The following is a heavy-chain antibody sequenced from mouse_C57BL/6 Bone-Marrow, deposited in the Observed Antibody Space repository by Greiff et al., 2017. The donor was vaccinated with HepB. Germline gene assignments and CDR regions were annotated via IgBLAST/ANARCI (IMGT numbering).Heavy chain of an antibody. CDR1: GFNIKDDY. V-gene: IGHV14-4*01. Sequence: VHVKQSGAELVRPGASVKLSCTASGFNIKDDYMHWVKQRPEQGLEWIGWIDPENGDTEYASKFQGKATITADTSSNTAYLQLSSLTSEDTAVYYCTTGGYYGSREDYWGQGTSVTVSS. CDR2: IDPENGDT. D-gene: IGHD1-1*01. J-gene: IGHJ4*01. CDR3: TTGGYYGSREDY.